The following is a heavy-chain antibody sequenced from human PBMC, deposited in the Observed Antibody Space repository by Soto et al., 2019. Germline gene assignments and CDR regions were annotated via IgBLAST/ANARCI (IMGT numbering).Heavy chain of an antibody. CDR1: GDSISTSASY. V-gene: IGHV4-39*01. D-gene: IGHD2-15*01. CDR2: VDYRGNT. CDR3: ARHQLRRCCVPS. Sequence: SLTCTVAGDSISTSASYWCWIRQPPGKGLEWIGSVDYRGNTSYNPSLKSRVTISVNTPKNQFSLRLSSVTAADTSIYYCARHQLRRCCVPSWGQGTLVTVSS. J-gene: IGHJ5*02.